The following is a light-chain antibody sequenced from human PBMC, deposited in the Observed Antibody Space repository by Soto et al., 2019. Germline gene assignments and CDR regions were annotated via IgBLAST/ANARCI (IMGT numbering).Light chain of an antibody. Sequence: QSVLTQPASVSGSPGQSITISCTGTSSDVGGYNFVSWYQHHPGKAPKLIIYDVTNRPSGISNRFSGSKSGNTASLTISGLQAEDEADYYCTSYTSCITYVFGTGTKVTV. V-gene: IGLV2-14*03. CDR1: SSDVGGYNF. CDR3: TSYTSCITYV. CDR2: DVT. J-gene: IGLJ1*01.